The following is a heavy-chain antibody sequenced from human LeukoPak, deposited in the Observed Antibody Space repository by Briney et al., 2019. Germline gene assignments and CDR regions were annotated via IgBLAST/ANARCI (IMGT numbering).Heavy chain of an antibody. J-gene: IGHJ3*01. CDR1: GLTFSNYP. D-gene: IGHD6-19*01. V-gene: IGHV3-23*01. CDR3: AKDGPGSGWADAFDV. Sequence: GGSLRLSCAASGLTFSNYPMSWVRQAPGRGLEWLSTISASGDSATYADSVKGRFRSSRDNSKNMLYLQMDSLRVEDTALFYCAKDGPGSGWADAFDVWGQGTMVTVSS. CDR2: ISASGDSA.